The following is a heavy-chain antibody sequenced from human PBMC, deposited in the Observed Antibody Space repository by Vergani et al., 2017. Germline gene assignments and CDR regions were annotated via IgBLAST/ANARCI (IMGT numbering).Heavy chain of an antibody. D-gene: IGHD3-10*01. CDR3: ARELSYYYGSGSDDYNPYYYEGMDV. Sequence: QVQLQESGPGVVKPSQTLSLTCAVSGGSISSGDHCWTWIRQRPGKGLEWIGYIFYSGTTYDNPSLRSRLTISVDTSQNQFSLKLTSVTAGDTAVYFCARELSYYYGSGSDDYNPYYYEGMDVWGPGTTVTVSS. V-gene: IGHV4-31*11. J-gene: IGHJ6*02. CDR1: GGSISSGDHC. CDR2: IFYSGTT.